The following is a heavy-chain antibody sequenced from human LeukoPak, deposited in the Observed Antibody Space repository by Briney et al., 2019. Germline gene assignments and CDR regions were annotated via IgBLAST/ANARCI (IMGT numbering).Heavy chain of an antibody. CDR1: GFTFSSYG. V-gene: IGHV3-30*02. J-gene: IGHJ6*03. CDR2: IRYDGSNK. Sequence: GGSLRLSCAASGFTFSSYGMHWVRQAPGKGLEWVALIRYDGSNKYYADSVKGRFTISRDNSKNTLYLQMNSLRAEDTAVYYCAMRYGDSGYDYYYYYYMDVWGKGTTVTVSS. D-gene: IGHD4-17*01. CDR3: AMRYGDSGYDYYYYYYMDV.